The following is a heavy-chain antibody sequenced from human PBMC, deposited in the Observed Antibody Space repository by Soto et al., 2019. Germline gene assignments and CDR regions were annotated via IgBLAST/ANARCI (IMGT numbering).Heavy chain of an antibody. CDR3: ARDYPGNGIDY. V-gene: IGHV3-74*01. CDR1: GFTFSSYW. Sequence: GGSLRLSCAASGFTFSSYWMHWVRQAPGKGLVWVSHIDSDGSSTTYADSVKGRFTISRDNAKNTLYLQMNSLRAGDTAVYYCARDYPGNGIDYWGQGTLVTVS. CDR2: IDSDGSST. J-gene: IGHJ4*02. D-gene: IGHD1-1*01.